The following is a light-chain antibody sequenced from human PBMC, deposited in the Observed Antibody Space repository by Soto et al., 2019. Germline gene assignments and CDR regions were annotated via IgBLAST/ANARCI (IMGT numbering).Light chain of an antibody. CDR3: QQRSDWPWT. J-gene: IGKJ1*01. CDR1: QSVSSY. V-gene: IGKV3-11*01. CDR2: EAS. Sequence: ETVLTQSPATLSLSPGERATLSCRASQSVSSYLAWYQQKPGQAPRLLMYEASNRATGIPARFSGGGSGTDFTLTIRSLEPEDFAVYYCQQRSDWPWTFGQGTKVDIK.